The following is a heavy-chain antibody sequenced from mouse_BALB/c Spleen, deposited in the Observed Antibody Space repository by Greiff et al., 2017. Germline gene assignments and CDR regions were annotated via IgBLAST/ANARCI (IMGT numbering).Heavy chain of an antibody. CDR1: GYTFTDYN. V-gene: IGHV1S29*02. CDR2: IYPYNGGT. D-gene: IGHD1-1*01. Sequence: VQLQQSGPELVKPGASVKISCKASGYTFTDYNMHWVKQSHGKSLEWIGYIYPYNGGTGYNQKFKSKATLTVDNSSSTAYMELRSLTSEDSAVYYCARVVPYYYAMDYWGQGTSVTVSS. J-gene: IGHJ4*01. CDR3: ARVVPYYYAMDY.